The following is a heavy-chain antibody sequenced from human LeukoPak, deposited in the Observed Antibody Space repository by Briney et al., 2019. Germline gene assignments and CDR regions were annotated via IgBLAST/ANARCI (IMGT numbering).Heavy chain of an antibody. CDR3: AREGDGYKRTNWFDP. CDR1: GGSISSYY. Sequence: SETPSLTCTVSGGSISSYYWSWIRQPPGKGLEWIGYIYYSGSTNYNPSLKSRVTISVDTSKNQFSLKLSSVTAADTAVYYCAREGDGYKRTNWFDPWGQGTLVTVSS. D-gene: IGHD3-10*01. V-gene: IGHV4-59*01. J-gene: IGHJ5*02. CDR2: IYYSGST.